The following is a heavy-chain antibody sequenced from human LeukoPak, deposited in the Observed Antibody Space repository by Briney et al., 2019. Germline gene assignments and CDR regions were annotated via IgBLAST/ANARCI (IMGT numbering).Heavy chain of an antibody. CDR2: INWNGGST. J-gene: IGHJ6*03. Sequence: PGGSLRLSCAASGFTFDDYGMSWVRQAPGKELEGVSGINWNGGSTGYADSVKGRFTISRDNAKNSLYLQMNSLRAEDTALYYCARGGYSGYDYNTKGYYYYYYMDVWGKGTTVTVSS. CDR1: GFTFDDYG. D-gene: IGHD5-12*01. CDR3: ARGGYSGYDYNTKGYYYYYYMDV. V-gene: IGHV3-20*04.